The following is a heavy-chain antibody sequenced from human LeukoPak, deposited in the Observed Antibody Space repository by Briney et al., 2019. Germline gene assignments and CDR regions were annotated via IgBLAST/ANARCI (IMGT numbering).Heavy chain of an antibody. CDR3: VPKGTEGY. CDR2: ISPDGSNT. V-gene: IGHV3-64D*06. CDR1: GFTFSSYA. J-gene: IGHJ4*02. Sequence: GGSLGLSCSASGFTFSSYAMHWVRQAPGKGLEYVSAISPDGSNTYYADSVKGRFSISRDNSKNTLYLQMSSLRPEDTAVYYCVPKGTEGYWGQGTLVTVSS.